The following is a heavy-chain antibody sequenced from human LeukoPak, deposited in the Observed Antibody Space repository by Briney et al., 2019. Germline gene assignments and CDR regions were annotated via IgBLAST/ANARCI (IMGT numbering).Heavy chain of an antibody. D-gene: IGHD1-26*01. J-gene: IGHJ4*02. CDR1: GGSISSYY. Sequence: PSETLSLTCTVSGGSISSYYWSWIRQPPGKGLEWIGYIYYRGSTSYNPSLKSRVTISVDTSKNQCSLKLSSVTAADTAVYYCARRRGSYYPDWGQGTLVTVSS. V-gene: IGHV4-59*01. CDR3: ARRRGSYYPD. CDR2: IYYRGST.